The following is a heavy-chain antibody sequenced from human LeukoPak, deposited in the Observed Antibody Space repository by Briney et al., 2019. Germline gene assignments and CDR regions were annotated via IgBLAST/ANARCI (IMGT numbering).Heavy chain of an antibody. CDR2: IYYSGST. J-gene: IGHJ4*02. D-gene: IGHD4-17*01. CDR3: ARVRAYGDYVWIDY. Sequence: SETLSLTCTVSGVSISSYYWSWIRQAPGKGLEWIGYIYYSGSTNYNPSLKSRVTISVDTSKDQFSLKLSSVTAADTAVYYCARVRAYGDYVWIDYWGQGTLVTVSS. CDR1: GVSISSYY. V-gene: IGHV4-59*01.